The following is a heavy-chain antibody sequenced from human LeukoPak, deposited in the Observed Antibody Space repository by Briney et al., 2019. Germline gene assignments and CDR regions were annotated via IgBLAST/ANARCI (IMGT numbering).Heavy chain of an antibody. D-gene: IGHD6-19*01. Sequence: ASVKVSCKASGYTFTSCEINWVRLATGQGLEWLGWMNPNSGNTGYGQNFQDRITMTRDISIGTAYMELTNLTSEDTAIYYCTRGSSGRRDSWGQGTLVTVST. CDR3: TRGSSGRRDS. J-gene: IGHJ4*02. CDR1: GYTFTSCE. CDR2: MNPNSGNT. V-gene: IGHV1-8*01.